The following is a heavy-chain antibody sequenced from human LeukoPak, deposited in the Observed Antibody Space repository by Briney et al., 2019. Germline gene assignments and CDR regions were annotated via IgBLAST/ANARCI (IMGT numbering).Heavy chain of an antibody. CDR2: ISSSSSYI. CDR3: ARDSEFSGSFSY. V-gene: IGHV3-21*01. J-gene: IGHJ4*02. Sequence: GGSLRLSCAASGFTFSSYSMNWVRQAPGKGLEWVSSISSSSSYIYYADSVKGRFTISRDNAKNSLYLQMYSLRAEDTAVYCCARDSEFSGSFSYWGQGTLVTVSS. CDR1: GFTFSSYS. D-gene: IGHD1-26*01.